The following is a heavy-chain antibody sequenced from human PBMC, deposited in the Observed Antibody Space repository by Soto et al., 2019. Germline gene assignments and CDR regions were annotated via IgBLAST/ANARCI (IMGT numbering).Heavy chain of an antibody. CDR1: GGSVSSSY. V-gene: IGHV4-59*02. J-gene: IGHJ5*01. CDR3: AREGVRSNIYDS. D-gene: IGHD4-4*01. Sequence: SSETLSLTCTVSGGSVSSSYWSWIRQYPGKGLEWIGYIYKSGTTNYNPSLERRVTISINMSKNQFSLKLRSVTAADTAVYYCAREGVRSNIYDSWGQGTLVTVSS. CDR2: IYKSGTT.